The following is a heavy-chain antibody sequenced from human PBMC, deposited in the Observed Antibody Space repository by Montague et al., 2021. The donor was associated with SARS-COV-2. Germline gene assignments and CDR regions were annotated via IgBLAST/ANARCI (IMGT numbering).Heavy chain of an antibody. J-gene: IGHJ6*02. V-gene: IGHV6-1*01. CDR1: GDGVSSNSAA. CDR3: ASGRMVPYSSSWTTLYYYYGMDV. CDR2: TYYRSKWYN. D-gene: IGHD6-13*01. Sequence: CAISGDGVSSNSAAWNWIRQSPSRGLEWLGRTYYRSKWYNDYAVXVKSRITINPDTSKNQFSLQLNSVTPEDTAVYYCASGRMVPYSSSWTTLYYYYGMDVWDQGTTVTVSS.